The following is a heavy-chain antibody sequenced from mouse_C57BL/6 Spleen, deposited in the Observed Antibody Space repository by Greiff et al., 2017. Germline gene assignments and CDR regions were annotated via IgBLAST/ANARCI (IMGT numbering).Heavy chain of an antibody. CDR3: ARSGDYDYDGGYAMDY. CDR2: INPSNGGT. Sequence: QVQLQQSGTELVKPGASVKLSCKASGYTFTSYWMHWVKQRPGQGLEWIGNINPSNGGTNYNEKFKSKATLTVDKSSSTAYMQLSSLTSEDSAVYYCARSGDYDYDGGYAMDYWGQGTSVTVSS. V-gene: IGHV1-53*01. J-gene: IGHJ4*01. CDR1: GYTFTSYW. D-gene: IGHD2-4*01.